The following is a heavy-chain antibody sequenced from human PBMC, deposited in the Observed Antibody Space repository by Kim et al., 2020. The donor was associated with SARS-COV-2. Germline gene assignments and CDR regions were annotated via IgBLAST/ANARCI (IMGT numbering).Heavy chain of an antibody. CDR2: SDP. V-gene: IGHV5-51*01. D-gene: IGHD3-9*01. Sequence: SDPRYSPSFQGQVTISADKSIRTAYLQWSSLKASDTAMYYCARRGRYFDWFDYWGQGTLVTVSS. J-gene: IGHJ4*02. CDR3: ARRGRYFDWFDY.